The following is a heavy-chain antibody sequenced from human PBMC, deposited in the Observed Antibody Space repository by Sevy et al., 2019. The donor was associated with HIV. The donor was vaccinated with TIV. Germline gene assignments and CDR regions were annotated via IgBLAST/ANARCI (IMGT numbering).Heavy chain of an antibody. CDR2: VSGGGDTT. CDR3: AKGGSTSGYYLNYFAY. Sequence: GGSLRLSCAASRFTFNNYAMTWVRQAPGKGLEWVSAVSGGGDTTYYADSVKGRFTISRDNSKNTLYLQMNSLRAEDTAVYYCAKGGSTSGYYLNYFAYWGQGTLVTVSS. CDR1: RFTFNNYA. D-gene: IGHD3-22*01. V-gene: IGHV3-23*01. J-gene: IGHJ4*02.